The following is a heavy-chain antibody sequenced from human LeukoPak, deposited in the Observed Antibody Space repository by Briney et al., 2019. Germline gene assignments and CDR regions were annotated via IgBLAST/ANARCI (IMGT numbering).Heavy chain of an antibody. CDR2: INSDGGST. D-gene: IGHD3-16*01. CDR3: AKGAYYYYMDV. J-gene: IGHJ6*03. CDR1: GFTFSSYS. Sequence: GGPLRLFCAASGFTFSSYSMYWLRQAPGKGLEYVSAINSDGGSTYYADSVKGRFTISRDNSKNTLYLQMGSLRAEDMAVYYCAKGAYYYYMDVWGKGTTVTVSS. V-gene: IGHV3-64*02.